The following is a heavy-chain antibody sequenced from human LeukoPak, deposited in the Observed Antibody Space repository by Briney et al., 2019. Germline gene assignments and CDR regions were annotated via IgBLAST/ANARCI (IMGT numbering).Heavy chain of an antibody. CDR3: GRRGYDSGSDY. D-gene: IGHD3-10*01. V-gene: IGHV4-34*01. Sequence: PSETLSLTCAVYGGSLSGYYWGWIRQPPGKGLEWIGEINHSGITNYNPSLKSRVTISINTSKNQFSLKVTSVTAADTAVYYCGRRGYDSGSDYWGQGTLVTVSS. J-gene: IGHJ4*02. CDR2: INHSGIT. CDR1: GGSLSGYY.